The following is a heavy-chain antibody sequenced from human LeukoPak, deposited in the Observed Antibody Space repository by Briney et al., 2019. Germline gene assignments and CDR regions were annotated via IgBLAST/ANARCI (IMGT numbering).Heavy chain of an antibody. D-gene: IGHD5-12*01. V-gene: IGHV1-2*02. CDR2: INPNSGGT. J-gene: IGHJ4*02. CDR3: ARASGYDFDY. CDR1: GYTFTGYY. Sequence: ASVTVSCKASGYTFTGYYMHWVRQAPGQGLEWMGWINPNSGGTNYAQTFQGRVTMTRDTSISTAYMELSRLRSDDTAVYYCARASGYDFDYWGQGTLVTVSS.